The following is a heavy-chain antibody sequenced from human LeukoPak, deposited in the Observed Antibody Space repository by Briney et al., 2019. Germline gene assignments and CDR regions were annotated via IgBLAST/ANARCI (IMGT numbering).Heavy chain of an antibody. CDR3: ARDVGGSLDY. CDR2: MKQDGSDK. V-gene: IGHV3-7*05. J-gene: IGHJ4*02. D-gene: IGHD1-26*01. CDR1: GFTFNSYW. Sequence: QPGGSLRLSCAGPGFTFNSYWMAWVRQAPGKGLEWVANMKQDGSDKNYVDSVKGRFTISRDNAKNSLYLQMDSLRAEDTAVYYCARDVGGSLDYWGQGTLVTVSS.